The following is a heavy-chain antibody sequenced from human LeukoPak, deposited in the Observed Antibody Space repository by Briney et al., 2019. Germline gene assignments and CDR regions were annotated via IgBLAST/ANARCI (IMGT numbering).Heavy chain of an antibody. Sequence: GESLKISCQGSGYNFPIYWIGWVRQMPGQGLQWMGIIYPDDSNTIYGPSFQGQVTISADKSINTAYLEWSSLKASDTAIYYCARQGAAGKYYYYYMDVWGKGTTVTVSS. CDR2: IYPDDSNT. D-gene: IGHD6-13*01. CDR1: GYNFPIYW. CDR3: ARQGAAGKYYYYYMDV. J-gene: IGHJ6*03. V-gene: IGHV5-51*01.